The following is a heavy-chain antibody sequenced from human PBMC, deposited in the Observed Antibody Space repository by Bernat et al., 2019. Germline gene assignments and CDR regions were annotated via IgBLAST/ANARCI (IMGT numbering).Heavy chain of an antibody. Sequence: QVQLVQSGAEVKKPGASVKVSCKASGYTFTGYYMHWVRQAPGQGLEWMGWINPNSGGTKYAQKFQGRVTMTRETSISTAYMELSRLRSDDTAVYYCARSGDYLPRTNWFDPRGQGNLVTVSS. CDR2: INPNSGGT. V-gene: IGHV1-2*02. D-gene: IGHD2-21*02. CDR3: ARSGDYLPRTNWFDP. CDR1: GYTFTGYY. J-gene: IGHJ5*02.